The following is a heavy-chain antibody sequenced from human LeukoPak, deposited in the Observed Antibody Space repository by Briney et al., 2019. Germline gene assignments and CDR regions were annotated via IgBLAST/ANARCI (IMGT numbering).Heavy chain of an antibody. CDR3: ASRRDGSNYAAFDI. CDR2: INFSGGTT. Sequence: GASVKVSCKASGYTFTSYYMHWVRQAPGQGLEWMGMINFSGGTTSYPQKFQGRVTMTRDTSTSTVYMELSSLRSEDTAVYYCASRRDGSNYAAFDIWGQGTMVTVSS. J-gene: IGHJ3*02. CDR1: GYTFTSYY. D-gene: IGHD5-24*01. V-gene: IGHV1-46*01.